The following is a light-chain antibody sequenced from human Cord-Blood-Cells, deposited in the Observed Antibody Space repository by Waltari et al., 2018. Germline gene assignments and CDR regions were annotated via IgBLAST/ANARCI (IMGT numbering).Light chain of an antibody. CDR1: QSLLHSNGYNC. CDR2: LGS. CDR3: MQALQTPWT. Sequence: IVMTQSPLSLPVTPGEPASIPFRPRQSLLHSNGYNCLDWYLQKPGQSPQLLIYLGSNRVSGVPDRFSGSGSGTDFALKISRVEAGDVGVYYCMQALQTPWTFGQGTKVEIK. V-gene: IGKV2-28*01. J-gene: IGKJ1*01.